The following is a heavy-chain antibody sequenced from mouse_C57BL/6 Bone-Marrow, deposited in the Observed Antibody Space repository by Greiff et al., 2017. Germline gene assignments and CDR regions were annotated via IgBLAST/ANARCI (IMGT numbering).Heavy chain of an antibody. J-gene: IGHJ2*01. CDR1: GYTFTSYW. Sequence: QVQLQQPGAELVRPGSSVKLSCKASGYTFTSYWMDWVKQRPGQGLEWIGNIYHSDSETHYNHKFKDKATLTVDKSSSTAYMQLSSLTSEDSAVYYCARGGSSFFDYWGQGTTLTVSS. D-gene: IGHD1-1*01. V-gene: IGHV1-61*01. CDR2: IYHSDSET. CDR3: ARGGSSFFDY.